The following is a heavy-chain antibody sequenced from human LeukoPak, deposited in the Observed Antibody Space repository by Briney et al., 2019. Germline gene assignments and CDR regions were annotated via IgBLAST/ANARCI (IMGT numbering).Heavy chain of an antibody. V-gene: IGHV1-2*02. J-gene: IGHJ3*02. CDR1: GYTFTGYY. CDR3: ASPPRVSGGNAFDI. CDR2: INPNSGDT. D-gene: IGHD3-10*01. Sequence: ASVKVSCKASGYTFTGYYMHWVRQAPGQGLEWMGWINPNSGDTNYAQKFQGRVTLTRDTSISTVYMELGRLRSDDTAVYYCASPPRVSGGNAFDIWGQGTMVTVSS.